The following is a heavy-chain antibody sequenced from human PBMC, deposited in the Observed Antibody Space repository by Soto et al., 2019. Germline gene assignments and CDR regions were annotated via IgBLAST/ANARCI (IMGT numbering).Heavy chain of an antibody. CDR3: ARVEAVAGLYNYNGVDV. CDR2: IVPIFGTT. J-gene: IGHJ6*02. Sequence: QVQLVQSGAEVKKPGSSVKVSCKVSGGTFSNYAIDWVRLAPGHGLEWLGGIVPIFGTTYYTQKFQGRATIIADDATTTACLEMSSLRSEDTAIYSCARVEAVAGLYNYNGVDVWGQGRAVTVS. V-gene: IGHV1-69*12. D-gene: IGHD6-19*01. CDR1: GGTFSNYA.